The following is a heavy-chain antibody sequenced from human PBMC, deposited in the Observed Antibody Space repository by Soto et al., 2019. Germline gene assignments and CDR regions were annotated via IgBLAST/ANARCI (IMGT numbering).Heavy chain of an antibody. D-gene: IGHD6-19*01. J-gene: IGHJ5*01. CDR2: INAGNGNT. CDR1: GYTFTSYA. CDR3: ARGGIAGAHWFGY. Sequence: QVQLVQSGAEVKKPGASVKVSCKASGYTFTSYAMHWVRQAPGQRLEWMGWINAGNGNTKYSQKFQGRVTITRDTSARTAYMELSSLRSEDTAVYYCARGGIAGAHWFGYWGQGTLVTVSS. V-gene: IGHV1-3*01.